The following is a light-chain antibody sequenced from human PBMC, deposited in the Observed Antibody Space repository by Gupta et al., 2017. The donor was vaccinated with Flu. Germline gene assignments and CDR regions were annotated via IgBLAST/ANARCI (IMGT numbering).Light chain of an antibody. CDR2: GAS. CDR1: QSVSSSY. V-gene: IGKV3-20*01. Sequence: EIVLTPSPGTLSLSPRERATLSCRASQSVSSSYLAWYQQKSGQAPRLLIYGASSRATGIPDRFSGSGSGTDFTLTISRLEPEDFAVYYCQQYGSSTLTFGGGTKVEIK. J-gene: IGKJ4*01. CDR3: QQYGSSTLT.